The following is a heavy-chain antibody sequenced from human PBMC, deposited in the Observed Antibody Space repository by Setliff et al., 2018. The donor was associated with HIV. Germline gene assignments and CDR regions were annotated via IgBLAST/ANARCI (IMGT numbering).Heavy chain of an antibody. CDR3: VRAAAGLDI. Sequence: PGESLKLSCAASGFTLSDYYIDWVRQAPGKGLEWVGRTTNKANNYIREYAASVQGRFTISRDDSNDSLFLQMNNLKTEDTAVYYCVRAAAGLDIWSQGILVTVSS. V-gene: IGHV3-72*01. J-gene: IGHJ4*02. CDR2: TTNKANNYIR. CDR1: GFTLSDYY.